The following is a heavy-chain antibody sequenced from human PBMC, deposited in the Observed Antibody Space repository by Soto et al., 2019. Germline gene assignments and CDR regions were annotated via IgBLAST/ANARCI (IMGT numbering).Heavy chain of an antibody. CDR1: GFTFSSYS. CDR2: ISSSSSYI. V-gene: IGHV3-21*01. D-gene: IGHD6-19*01. CDR3: ARDIGGVGVAGDDY. Sequence: EVQLVESGGGLVKPGGSLRLSCAASGFTFSSYSMNWVRQAPGKGLEWVSSISSSSSYIYYANSVKGRFTISRDNAKNSRYLQMNSLRAEDTAVYYCARDIGGVGVAGDDYWGRGTLVTVAS. J-gene: IGHJ4*02.